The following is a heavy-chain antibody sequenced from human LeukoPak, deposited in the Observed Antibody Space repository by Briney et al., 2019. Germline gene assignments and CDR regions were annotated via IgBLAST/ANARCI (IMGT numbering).Heavy chain of an antibody. CDR3: ADYRKPQGLDY. V-gene: IGHV3-23*01. D-gene: IGHD1-14*01. CDR1: VFPFSIYA. CDR2: IDATGSDK. J-gene: IGHJ4*02. Sequence: GGSLRLSCEVSVFPFSIYAMAWVRQAPGQGLEWVSAIDATGSDKYYTDSVKGRFTISRDNSKNTVYLQMNSLRVEDTAVYYCADYRKPQGLDYWGQGTLVTVSS.